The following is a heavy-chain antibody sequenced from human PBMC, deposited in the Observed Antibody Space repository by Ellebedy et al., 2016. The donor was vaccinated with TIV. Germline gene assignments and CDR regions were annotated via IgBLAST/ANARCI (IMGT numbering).Heavy chain of an antibody. CDR1: GFSGYW. CDR2: INVDGSST. D-gene: IGHD3-10*01. Sequence: GESLKISCAAPGFSGYWMHWVRQAPGKGLVWVSHINVDGSSTSYADSVKGRFTMSRDKNTLYLQMNSLRAEDTAVYYCVRDRGRPDAFDIWGQGTTVTVSS. CDR3: VRDRGRPDAFDI. J-gene: IGHJ3*02. V-gene: IGHV3-74*01.